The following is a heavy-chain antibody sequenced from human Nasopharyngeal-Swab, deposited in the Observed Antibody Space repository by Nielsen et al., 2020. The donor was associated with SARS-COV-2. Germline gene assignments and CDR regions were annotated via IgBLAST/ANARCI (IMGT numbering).Heavy chain of an antibody. V-gene: IGHV4-59*11. J-gene: IGHJ5*02. Sequence: GSLSLTCTVSGASITSQYWIWIRQPPGKGLEWIVYISHNSGTSYNPSLKSRVTMFMDTSKNQFSLRLRSVTAADTAVYYCAKEGATGWFDPWGQGTLVTVSS. CDR3: AKEGATGWFDP. CDR2: ISHNSGT. CDR1: GASITSQY.